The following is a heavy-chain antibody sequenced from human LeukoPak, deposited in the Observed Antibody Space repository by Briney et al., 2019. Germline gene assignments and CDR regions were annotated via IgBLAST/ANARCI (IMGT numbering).Heavy chain of an antibody. D-gene: IGHD5-12*01. CDR2: ISGSGGDT. V-gene: IGHV3-23*01. J-gene: IGHJ4*02. Sequence: PGGSLRLSCAASGFIFSSFSMTWVRQAPGKGLEWVSFISGSGGDTYYADSVKGRFTISRDNSKNTLYLQMNSLRAEGTAVYYCAKSLIGSGYGWAPFDYWGQGTLVTVSS. CDR3: AKSLIGSGYGWAPFDY. CDR1: GFIFSSFS.